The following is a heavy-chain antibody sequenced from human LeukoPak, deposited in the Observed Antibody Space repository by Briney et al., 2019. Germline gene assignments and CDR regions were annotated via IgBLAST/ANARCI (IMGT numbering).Heavy chain of an antibody. D-gene: IGHD2-21*02. J-gene: IGHJ4*02. V-gene: IGHV1-46*01. CDR2: INPSGGST. Sequence: ASVKVSCKASGYTFTSYYMHWVRQAPGQGLERMGIINPSGGSTSYAQKFQGRVTMTRDTSTSTVYMELSSLRSEDTAVYYCAREGGYCGGDCYTGFDYWGQGTLVTVSS. CDR1: GYTFTSYY. CDR3: AREGGYCGGDCYTGFDY.